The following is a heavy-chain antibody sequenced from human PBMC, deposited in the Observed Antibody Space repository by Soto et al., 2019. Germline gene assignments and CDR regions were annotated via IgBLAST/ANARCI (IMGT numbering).Heavy chain of an antibody. V-gene: IGHV1-3*01. Sequence: ASVKVSCKASGYTFTSHAMHWVRQAPGQRLEWMGWINAGNGNTKYSQKFQGRVTITRDTSASTAYMELSSLRSEDTAVYYCARAPPSGFPTAYYFDYWGQGTLVTVPQ. CDR2: INAGNGNT. CDR3: ARAPPSGFPTAYYFDY. J-gene: IGHJ4*02. D-gene: IGHD3-3*01. CDR1: GYTFTSHA.